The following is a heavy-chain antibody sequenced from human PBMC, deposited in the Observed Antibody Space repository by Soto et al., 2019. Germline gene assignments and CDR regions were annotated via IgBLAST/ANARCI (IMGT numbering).Heavy chain of an antibody. D-gene: IGHD3-3*01. CDR2: ISGSGGST. CDR3: AKLVFFDYYYYYGMDV. CDR1: GFTFSSYA. J-gene: IGHJ6*02. Sequence: EVQLLESGGGLVQPGGSLRLSCAASGFTFSSYAMSWVRQAPGKGLEWVSAISGSGGSTYYADSVKGRFTISRDNSKNTLYLQTNSLRAEDMAVYYCAKLVFFDYYYYYGMDVWGQGTTVTVSS. V-gene: IGHV3-23*01.